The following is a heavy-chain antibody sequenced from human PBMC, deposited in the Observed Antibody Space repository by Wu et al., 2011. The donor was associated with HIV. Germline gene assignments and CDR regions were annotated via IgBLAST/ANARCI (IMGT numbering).Heavy chain of an antibody. CDR2: IIPIFGTT. CDR1: GGTFSSYA. CDR3: GKGEAGYYHYYYMDV. D-gene: IGHD1-26*01. J-gene: IGHJ6*03. V-gene: IGHV1-69*14. Sequence: QVQLVQSGAEVEKPGSSVKVSCKASGGTFSSYAISWVRQAPGQGLEWMGGIIPIFGTTKYAQKFQGRVTITADKSTDTAYMELSSLRSEDTAVYYCGKGEAGYYHYYYMDVWGIGTTVLVSS.